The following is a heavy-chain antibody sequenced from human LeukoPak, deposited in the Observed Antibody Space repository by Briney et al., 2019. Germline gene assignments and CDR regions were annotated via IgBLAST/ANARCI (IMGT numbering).Heavy chain of an antibody. CDR1: GGSFSGYY. D-gene: IGHD2-2*01. Sequence: PSETLSLTCAVYGGSFSGYYWSWIRQPPGKGLEWIGEINHSGSTNYNPSLKSRVTISVDTSKNQFSLKLSSVTAADTAVYYCARGRDIVVVPAAKVGGNWFDPWGQGTLVTVSS. CDR2: INHSGST. V-gene: IGHV4-34*01. CDR3: ARGRDIVVVPAAKVGGNWFDP. J-gene: IGHJ5*02.